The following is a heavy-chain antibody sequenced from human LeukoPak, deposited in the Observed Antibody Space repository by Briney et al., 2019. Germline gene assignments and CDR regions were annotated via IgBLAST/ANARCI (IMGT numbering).Heavy chain of an antibody. CDR2: IYSGGST. CDR3: ARSPGDRTYFDY. V-gene: IGHV3-53*01. Sequence: GGSLRLSCAASGVTVSGNYMSWVRQAPGKGLEWVSVIYSGGSTYYADSVKGRFTISRDNSKNTLYLQMNSLRAEDTAVYYCARSPGDRTYFDYWGQGTLVTVSS. CDR1: GVTVSGNY. D-gene: IGHD3-10*01. J-gene: IGHJ4*02.